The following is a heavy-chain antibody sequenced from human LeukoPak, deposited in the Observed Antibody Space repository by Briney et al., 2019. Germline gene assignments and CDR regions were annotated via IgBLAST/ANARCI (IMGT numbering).Heavy chain of an antibody. Sequence: PGGSLRLSCAASGFTFDDYAMHWVRQAPGKGLEWVSGISWNSGSIGYADSLKGRFTISRDNAKNSLYLQMNSLRAEDTALYYCAKARGVSGYFDYWGQGTLVTVSS. V-gene: IGHV3-9*01. CDR3: AKARGVSGYFDY. CDR2: ISWNSGSI. D-gene: IGHD3-10*01. CDR1: GFTFDDYA. J-gene: IGHJ4*02.